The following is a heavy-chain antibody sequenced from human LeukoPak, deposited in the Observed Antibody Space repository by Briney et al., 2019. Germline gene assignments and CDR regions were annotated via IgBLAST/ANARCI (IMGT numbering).Heavy chain of an antibody. Sequence: PSETLSLTCTVSGGSISSYYWSWIRQPPGKGLEWIGYIYYSGSTNYNPSLKSRVTIPVDTSKNQFSLKLSSVTAADTAVYYCARERRYDYGDYGVDYWGQGTLVTVSS. D-gene: IGHD4-17*01. CDR3: ARERRYDYGDYGVDY. J-gene: IGHJ4*02. V-gene: IGHV4-59*01. CDR2: IYYSGST. CDR1: GGSISSYY.